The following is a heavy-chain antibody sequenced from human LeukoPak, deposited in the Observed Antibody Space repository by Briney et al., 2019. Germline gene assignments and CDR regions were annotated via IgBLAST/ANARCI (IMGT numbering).Heavy chain of an antibody. CDR1: EFTFSGYW. Sequence: PGGSLRLSCAASEFTFSGYWMHWVRQAPGKGLVWVSRINDDGSTTSYADSVKGRFTISRDNGKNTLYLQMNSLRAEDTAVYYCAKSVGRAYCGGDCSNSPIAFDIWGQGTMVTVSS. CDR2: INDDGSTT. D-gene: IGHD2-21*02. V-gene: IGHV3-74*01. CDR3: AKSVGRAYCGGDCSNSPIAFDI. J-gene: IGHJ3*02.